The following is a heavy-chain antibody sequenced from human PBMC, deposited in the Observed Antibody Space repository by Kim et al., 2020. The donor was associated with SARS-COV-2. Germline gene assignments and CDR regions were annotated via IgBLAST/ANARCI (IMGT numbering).Heavy chain of an antibody. V-gene: IGHV3-23*01. CDR3: AKVQPGYSSGWYAFDY. J-gene: IGHJ4*02. Sequence: SVKGRFTISGDNSKNARYLQMNSLRAEDTAVYYCAKVQPGYSSGWYAFDYWGQGTLVTVSS. D-gene: IGHD6-19*01.